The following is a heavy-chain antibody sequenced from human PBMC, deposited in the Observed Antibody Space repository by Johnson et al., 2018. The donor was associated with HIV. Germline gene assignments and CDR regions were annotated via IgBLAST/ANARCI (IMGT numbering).Heavy chain of an antibody. Sequence: VQLVESGGGLVKPGGSLRLSCAASGFTVSSNYMSWVRQAPGKGLEWVSVIYSGDTTYSADSVKGRFTISRDNSKNTLYLQMNSLRAEDTAVYYCARVGQLARTHAFDIWGQGTMVTVSS. CDR2: IYSGDTT. V-gene: IGHV3-66*01. J-gene: IGHJ3*02. CDR1: GFTVSSNY. D-gene: IGHD6-13*01. CDR3: ARVGQLARTHAFDI.